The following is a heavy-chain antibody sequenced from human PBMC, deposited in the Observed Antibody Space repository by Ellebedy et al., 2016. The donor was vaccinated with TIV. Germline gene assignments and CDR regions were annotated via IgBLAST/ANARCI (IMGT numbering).Heavy chain of an antibody. J-gene: IGHJ4*02. CDR2: IYDDGSRT. Sequence: GESLKISXAASGFPFSSHWMHWVRQGPEKGLVWVARIYDDGSRTNYADSVKGRFTISRDNAKNTVYLQMSDLGAEDTAVYYCARGHRSGFYCDSWGQGTLVTVSS. V-gene: IGHV3-74*01. CDR3: ARGHRSGFYCDS. CDR1: GFPFSSHW. D-gene: IGHD3-22*01.